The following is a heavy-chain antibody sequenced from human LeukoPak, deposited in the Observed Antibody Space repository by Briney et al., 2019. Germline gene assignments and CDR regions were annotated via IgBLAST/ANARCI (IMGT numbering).Heavy chain of an antibody. J-gene: IGHJ4*02. CDR3: AREMVRPGGAKDDY. Sequence: PSETLSLTCAVYGGSFSGYYWSWIRQPPGRGLEWIGEINHSGSTNYNPSLKSRVTISVDTSKNQFSLKLSSVTAADTAAYYCAREMVRPGGAKDDYWGQGTLVTVSS. V-gene: IGHV4-34*01. CDR1: GGSFSGYY. CDR2: INHSGST. D-gene: IGHD3-10*01.